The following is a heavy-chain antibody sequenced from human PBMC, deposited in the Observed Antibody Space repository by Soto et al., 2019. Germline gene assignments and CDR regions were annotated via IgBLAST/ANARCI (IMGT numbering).Heavy chain of an antibody. CDR3: ARDSRHGYNSELDY. CDR2: IIPIFGTA. D-gene: IGHD5-12*01. V-gene: IGHV1-69*13. J-gene: IGHJ4*02. CDR1: GGTFSSYA. Sequence: GASVKVSCKASGGTFSSYAISWVRQAPGQGLEWMGGIIPIFGTANYAQKFQGRVTITADESTSTAYMELSSLRSEDTAVYYCARDSRHGYNSELDYWGQGTLVTVSS.